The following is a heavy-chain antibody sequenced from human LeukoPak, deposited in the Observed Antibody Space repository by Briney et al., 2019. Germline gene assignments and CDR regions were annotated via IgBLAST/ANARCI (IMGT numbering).Heavy chain of an antibody. Sequence: PSETLSLTCTVSVGSISSYYWSWMRQPPRKGLEWIGYIYYSGSTNYNPSLKSRVTISVDTSKNQFSLKLSSVTAADTAAYYCARRGYYYGSGSYPHYYMDVWGKGTTVTISS. CDR2: IYYSGST. CDR3: ARRGYYYGSGSYPHYYMDV. J-gene: IGHJ6*03. V-gene: IGHV4-59*12. CDR1: VGSISSYY. D-gene: IGHD3-10*01.